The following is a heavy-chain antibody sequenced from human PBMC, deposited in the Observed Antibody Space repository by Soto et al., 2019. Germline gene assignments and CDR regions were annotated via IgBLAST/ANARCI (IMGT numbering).Heavy chain of an antibody. J-gene: IGHJ4*02. CDR3: TAGGIVGSAFDDPTLNQGF. CDR1: GFTFSNAW. CDR2: IKSKSDGGTT. V-gene: IGHV3-15*01. D-gene: IGHD1-26*01. Sequence: EVQLVESGGGLVKPGGSLRLSCAASGFTFSNAWMSWVRQAPGKGLEWVGRIKSKSDGGTTDYAAPVKGRFSISRDDLKTTLYLRMNSMKTEDTAVYYCTAGGIVGSAFDDPTLNQGFWGQGTLVTVSS.